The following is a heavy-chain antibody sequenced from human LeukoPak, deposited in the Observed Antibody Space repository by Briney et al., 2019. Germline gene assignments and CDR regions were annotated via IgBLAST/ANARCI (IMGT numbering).Heavy chain of an antibody. V-gene: IGHV4-39*07. J-gene: IGHJ5*02. CDR2: INHSGST. CDR1: GGSISSGSYF. D-gene: IGHD3-10*01. Sequence: SETLSLTCNVSGGSISSGSYFWGWVRQPPGKGLEWIGEINHSGSTNYNPSLKSRVTISVDTSKNQFSLKLSSVTAADTAVYYCASTYGSGSQNWFDPRGQGTLVTVSS. CDR3: ASTYGSGSQNWFDP.